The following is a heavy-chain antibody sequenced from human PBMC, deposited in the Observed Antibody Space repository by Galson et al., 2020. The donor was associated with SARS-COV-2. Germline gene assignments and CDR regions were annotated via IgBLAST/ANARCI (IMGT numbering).Heavy chain of an antibody. Sequence: GESLKISCKASGYTFTSYGISWVRQAPGQGLEWMGWISAYNGNTNYAQKFQGRVTMTTDTSTSTAYMELRSLRSDDTAVYYCARDGELSGDAFDIWGQGTMVTVSS. J-gene: IGHJ3*02. D-gene: IGHD1-7*01. V-gene: IGHV1-18*01. CDR3: ARDGELSGDAFDI. CDR1: GYTFTSYG. CDR2: ISAYNGNT.